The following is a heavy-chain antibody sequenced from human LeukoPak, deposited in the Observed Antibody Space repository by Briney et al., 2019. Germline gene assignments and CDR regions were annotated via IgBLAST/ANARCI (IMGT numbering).Heavy chain of an antibody. Sequence: PGGSLRLSCAASGFTFSSYAMSWVRQAPGKGLEWVSAISGSGGSTYYADSVKGRFTISRDNSKNTLYLQMNSLRAEDTAVYYRAKEQAGYYGSGSTIDYWGQGTLVTVSS. J-gene: IGHJ4*02. D-gene: IGHD3-10*01. CDR3: AKEQAGYYGSGSTIDY. V-gene: IGHV3-23*01. CDR2: ISGSGGST. CDR1: GFTFSSYA.